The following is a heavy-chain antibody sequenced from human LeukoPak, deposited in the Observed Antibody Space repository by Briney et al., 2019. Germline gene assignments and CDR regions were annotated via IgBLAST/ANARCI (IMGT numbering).Heavy chain of an antibody. J-gene: IGHJ1*01. CDR2: IDPSDSYT. CDR3: VRLGDGYNSHFQH. V-gene: IGHV5-10-1*01. CDR1: GYSFTSYW. Sequence: GESLKISCKGSGYSFTSYWISWVRQMPGKGLEWMGKIDPSDSYTNYSPSFQGHVTISADKSTSTAYLQWSSPEASDTVFYYCVRLGDGYNSHFQHWGQGTLVTVSS. D-gene: IGHD5-24*01.